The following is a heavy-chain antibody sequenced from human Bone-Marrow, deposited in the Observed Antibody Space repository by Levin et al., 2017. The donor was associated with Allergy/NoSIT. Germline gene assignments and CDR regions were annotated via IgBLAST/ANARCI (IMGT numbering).Heavy chain of an antibody. CDR3: ARDSSDRRYKSSWSDY. CDR2: IYSGGST. J-gene: IGHJ4*02. Sequence: GGSLRLSCSASGFTVSSSYMSWVRQAPGKGLEWVSVIYSGGSTFYADSVKDRFTISRDNSKNTLYLQMNSLRAEDTAVYYCARDSSDRRYKSSWSDYWGQGTLVTVSS. D-gene: IGHD6-19*01. V-gene: IGHV3-66*01. CDR1: GFTVSSSY.